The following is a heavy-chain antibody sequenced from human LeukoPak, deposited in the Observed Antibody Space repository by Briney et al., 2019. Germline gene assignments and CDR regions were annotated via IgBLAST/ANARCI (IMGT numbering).Heavy chain of an antibody. J-gene: IGHJ4*02. D-gene: IGHD5-18*01. CDR3: AIDGAMINH. V-gene: IGHV3-7*03. Sequence: GSLRLSCAASGFTFSTYWMSWVRQAPGKGLEWVANIKGDGSKRYYVDSVKGRFTISRDNPNNSLYLQMNSLRAEDSAIYYCAIDGAMINHWGQGTLVTVSS. CDR1: GFTFSTYW. CDR2: IKGDGSKR.